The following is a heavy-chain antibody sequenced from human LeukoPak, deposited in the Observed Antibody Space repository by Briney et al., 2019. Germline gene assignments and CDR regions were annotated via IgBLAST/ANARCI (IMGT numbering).Heavy chain of an antibody. J-gene: IGHJ4*02. CDR2: ISNSSSFI. D-gene: IGHD1-26*01. V-gene: IGHV3-48*02. Sequence: AGGSLRLSCAASGFTFSDYTMNWVRQAPGKGLEWLSYISNSSSFIFYADSVRGRFTISRDNAKNSLYLQMNSLRDDDTALYYCTRGYDYWGQGTLVTVSS. CDR1: GFTFSDYT. CDR3: TRGYDY.